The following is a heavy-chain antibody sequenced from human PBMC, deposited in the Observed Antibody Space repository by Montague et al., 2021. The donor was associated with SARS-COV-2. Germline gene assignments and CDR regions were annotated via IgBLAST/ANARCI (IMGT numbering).Heavy chain of an antibody. Sequence: SLRLSCAASGFTFSDYYMSWIRQAPGKGLEWASYISGSNSYTNYADPVRGRFTISRDNAKNSLYLQMDSLRAEDTAVYYCARDQSCTNGVCYTRGFDYWGQGTLVTVSS. J-gene: IGHJ4*02. CDR3: ARDQSCTNGVCYTRGFDY. CDR1: GFTFSDYY. V-gene: IGHV3-11*05. D-gene: IGHD2-8*01. CDR2: ISGSNSYT.